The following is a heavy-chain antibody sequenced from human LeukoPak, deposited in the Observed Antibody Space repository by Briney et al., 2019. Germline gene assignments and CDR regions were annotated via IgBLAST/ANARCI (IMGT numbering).Heavy chain of an antibody. CDR1: GGSISSSPYY. V-gene: IGHV4-39*07. J-gene: IGHJ4*02. CDR3: ARDLRVMSYYDILTGYFPPAY. Sequence: SETLSLTCTVSGGSISSSPYYWGWIRQPPGKGLEWIGSIYYSGSTFYNPSLKSRVTISVDTSKNQFSLKLSSVTAADTAVYYCARDLRVMSYYDILTGYFPPAYWGQGTLVTVSS. D-gene: IGHD3-9*01. CDR2: IYYSGST.